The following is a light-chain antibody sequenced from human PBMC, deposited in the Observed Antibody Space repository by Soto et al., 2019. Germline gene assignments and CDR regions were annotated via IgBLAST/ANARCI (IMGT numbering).Light chain of an antibody. Sequence: QSGLTQPASVSGSPGQSITISCTGTSSDVGGYNYVSWYQQHPGKAPKLMIYDVSNRPSGVSNRFSGSKSGNTASLTISGLQAEDEADYYCSSYTSSSTLENVFGTGTKVTVL. CDR1: SSDVGGYNY. J-gene: IGLJ1*01. V-gene: IGLV2-14*01. CDR2: DVS. CDR3: SSYTSSSTLENV.